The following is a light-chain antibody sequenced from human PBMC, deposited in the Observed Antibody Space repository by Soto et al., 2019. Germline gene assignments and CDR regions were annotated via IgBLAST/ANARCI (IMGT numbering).Light chain of an antibody. CDR3: MQALQTPLT. CDR2: LGS. Sequence: DIVMTQSPLSLPVTPREPASISCRSSQSLLHSNGNNYFDWYLQKPGQSPQLLIYLGSNRASGVPDRFSGSGSGTDFTLKISRVEAEDVGVYYCMQALQTPLTFGQGTRLEIK. V-gene: IGKV2-28*01. CDR1: QSLLHSNGNNY. J-gene: IGKJ5*01.